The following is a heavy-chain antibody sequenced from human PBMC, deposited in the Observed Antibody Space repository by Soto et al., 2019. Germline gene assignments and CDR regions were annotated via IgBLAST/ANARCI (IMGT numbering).Heavy chain of an antibody. Sequence: PSETLSLTCTVSGYSISTSYWSWIRRPPGKGLEWIGNIYYSGSTNYNPSLKSRVTISLDTSKNEFSLKLTSVTAADTAVYYCASTKRWLSFDSWGPGTLVTVSS. CDR3: ASTKRWLSFDS. CDR2: IYYSGST. D-gene: IGHD3-22*01. J-gene: IGHJ4*02. V-gene: IGHV4-59*01. CDR1: GYSISTSY.